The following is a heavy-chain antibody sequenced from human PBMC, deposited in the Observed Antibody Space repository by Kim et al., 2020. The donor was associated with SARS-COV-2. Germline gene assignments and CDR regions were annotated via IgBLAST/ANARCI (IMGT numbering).Heavy chain of an antibody. Sequence: GESLQISCKGSGYSFTSYWIGWVRQMPGKGLEWMGIIYPGDSDTRYSPSFQGQVTISADKSISTAYLQWSSLKASDTAMYYCARQGRGSSWYWGGMDVWGQGTTVTVSS. CDR2: IYPGDSDT. D-gene: IGHD6-13*01. CDR3: ARQGRGSSWYWGGMDV. V-gene: IGHV5-51*01. J-gene: IGHJ6*02. CDR1: GYSFTSYW.